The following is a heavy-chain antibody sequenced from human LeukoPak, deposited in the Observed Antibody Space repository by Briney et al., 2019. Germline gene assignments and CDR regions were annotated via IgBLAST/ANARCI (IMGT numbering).Heavy chain of an antibody. V-gene: IGHV4-34*01. CDR3: ASHIYYGSGSYHWNYYGMDV. Sequence: KPSETLSLTCAVYGGSFSGYYWSWIRQPPGKGLEWIGEINHSGSTNYNPSLKSRVTISVDTSKNQFSLKLSSVTAADTAVYYCASHIYYGSGSYHWNYYGMDVWGQGTTVTVSS. J-gene: IGHJ6*02. CDR2: INHSGST. CDR1: GGSFSGYY. D-gene: IGHD3-10*01.